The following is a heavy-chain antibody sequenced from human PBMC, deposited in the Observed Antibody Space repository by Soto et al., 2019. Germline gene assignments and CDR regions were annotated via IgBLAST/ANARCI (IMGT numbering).Heavy chain of an antibody. J-gene: IGHJ6*02. CDR1: GYTFTSYG. D-gene: IGHD1-26*01. CDR2: ISAYNGNT. CDR3: ARDREGIVGATSVYYYGMDV. V-gene: IGHV1-18*01. Sequence: SVKGSCKASGYTFTSYGISWGRQAPVQGLEWMGWISAYNGNTNYAQKLQGRVTMTTDTSTSTAYMELRSLRSDDTAVYYCARDREGIVGATSVYYYGMDVWGQGTTVTVSS.